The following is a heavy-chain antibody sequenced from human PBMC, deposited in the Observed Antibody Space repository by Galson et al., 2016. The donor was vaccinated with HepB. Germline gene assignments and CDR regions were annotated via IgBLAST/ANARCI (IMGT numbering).Heavy chain of an antibody. CDR2: IKYDGSEK. J-gene: IGHJ4*02. Sequence: SLRLSCADSGFTFSSYWMSWVRQAPGKGLEWVANIKYDGSEKSYVDSVKGRFTISRDNSRNSLYLQMSSRRAEDRAVYYRTRMRGDTVMVLWGQGTPVTVSS. V-gene: IGHV3-7*03. D-gene: IGHD5-18*01. CDR1: GFTFSSYW. CDR3: TRMRGDTVMVL.